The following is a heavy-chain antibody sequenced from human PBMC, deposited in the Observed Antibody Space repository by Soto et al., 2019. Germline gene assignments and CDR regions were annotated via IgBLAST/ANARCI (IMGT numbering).Heavy chain of an antibody. Sequence: PGESLKISCKGSGYSFTSYWIGWVLQMPGKGLEWMGIIYPGDSDTRYSPSFQGQVTISADKSISTAYLQWSSLKASDTAMYYCARRRGYSYGYGPFPGYYYGMDVWGQGTTVTVSS. D-gene: IGHD5-18*01. CDR2: IYPGDSDT. J-gene: IGHJ6*02. CDR1: GYSFTSYW. V-gene: IGHV5-51*01. CDR3: ARRRGYSYGYGPFPGYYYGMDV.